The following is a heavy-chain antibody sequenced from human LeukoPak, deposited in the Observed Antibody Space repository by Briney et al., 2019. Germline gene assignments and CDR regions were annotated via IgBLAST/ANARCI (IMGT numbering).Heavy chain of an antibody. CDR3: AGGRMRGKISYTYYFMDV. CDR2: FSGSTGST. Sequence: GGSLRLSCAASGFTFSSYGMNWVRQAPGKGLEWVSGFSGSTGSTHYADSVKGRFTISRDNSRDTLSLQMNSLRGEDTAVYYCAGGRMRGKISYTYYFMDVWGKGTKVNVSS. CDR1: GFTFSSYG. J-gene: IGHJ6*03. D-gene: IGHD2-2*02. V-gene: IGHV3-23*01.